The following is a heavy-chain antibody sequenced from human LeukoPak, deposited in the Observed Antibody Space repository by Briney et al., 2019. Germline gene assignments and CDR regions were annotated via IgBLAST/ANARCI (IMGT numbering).Heavy chain of an antibody. CDR2: ISGSGGTT. Sequence: GGSLRLSCAASGFTFSSYAMSWVRQAPGKGLEWISAISGSGGTTYYADSVKGRFTISRDNSKNTLYLQMNSLRAEDTAVYYCARESVEVVVAVTGIDYWGQGTLVTVSS. CDR1: GFTFSSYA. V-gene: IGHV3-23*01. J-gene: IGHJ4*02. D-gene: IGHD2-15*01. CDR3: ARESVEVVVAVTGIDY.